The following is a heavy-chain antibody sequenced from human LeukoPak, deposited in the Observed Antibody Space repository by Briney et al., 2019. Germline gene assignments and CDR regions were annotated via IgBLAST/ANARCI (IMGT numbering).Heavy chain of an antibody. CDR3: ARGGYDYVWGSYRSRWFDP. Sequence: PSETLSLTCTVSGGSISSYSWNWIRQPAGKGLEWIGRIYTSGSTNYNPSLKSRVTMSVDTSKNQFSLKLSSVTAADTAVYYCARGGYDYVWGSYRSRWFDPWGQGTLVTVSS. D-gene: IGHD3-16*02. V-gene: IGHV4-4*07. CDR1: GGSISSYS. J-gene: IGHJ5*02. CDR2: IYTSGST.